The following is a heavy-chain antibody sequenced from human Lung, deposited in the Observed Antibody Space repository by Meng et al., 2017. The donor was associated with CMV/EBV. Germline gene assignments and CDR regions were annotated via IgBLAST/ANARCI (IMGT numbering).Heavy chain of an antibody. CDR2: IKGKTSGGTI. CDR3: SPWWAVGP. J-gene: IGHJ5*02. CDR1: GFSVTYGW. D-gene: IGHD2-15*01. Sequence: LACVVSGFSVTYGWMSWVRQAPGKGLEWVGRIKGKTSGGTIDYAASVKDRFTISRDDSENTVYLHMDNLRTEDTAVYYCSPWWAVGPWGQGNLVTVSS. V-gene: IGHV3-15*01.